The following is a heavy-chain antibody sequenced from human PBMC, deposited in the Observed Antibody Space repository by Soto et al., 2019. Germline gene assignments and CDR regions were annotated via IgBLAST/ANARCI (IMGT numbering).Heavy chain of an antibody. D-gene: IGHD5-18*01. CDR2: IYSGGST. V-gene: IGHV3-66*01. CDR1: GFTVSSNY. J-gene: IGHJ5*01. Sequence: EVQLVESGGGLVQPGGSLRLSCAASGFTVSSNYMSWVRQAPGKGLEWVSVIYSGGSTYYADSVKGRFTISRDNSKNTLYLKKTTRRAEDTLFYYGARDQGYTHSGGQGPLVTVSS. CDR3: ARDQGYTHS.